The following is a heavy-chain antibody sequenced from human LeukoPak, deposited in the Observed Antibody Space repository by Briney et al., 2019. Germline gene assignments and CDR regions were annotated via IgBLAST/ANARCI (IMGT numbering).Heavy chain of an antibody. V-gene: IGHV1-69*13. D-gene: IGHD6-13*01. Sequence: GASVKVSCKASGGTFSSYAISWVRQAPGQGLEWMGGNIPIFGAANYAQKFQGRVTITADESTSTAYMELSSLRSEDTAVYYCARQALEYSSSWYGDYWGQGTLVTVSS. CDR3: ARQALEYSSSWYGDY. CDR2: NIPIFGAA. CDR1: GGTFSSYA. J-gene: IGHJ4*02.